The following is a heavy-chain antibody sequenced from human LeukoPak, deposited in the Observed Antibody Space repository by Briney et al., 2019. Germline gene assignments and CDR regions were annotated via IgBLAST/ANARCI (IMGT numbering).Heavy chain of an antibody. CDR2: ISGNGGST. J-gene: IGHJ4*02. D-gene: IGHD6-19*01. CDR3: AILAVTGTLDNY. Sequence: GGSLRLSCAASGFTFSSYSMNWVRQAPGGGPEWVSFISGNGGSTYYADSVKGRFINSRDNSKNTLYLQMNSLRAEDTAVYNCAILAVTGTLDNYWGQGTLVTVSS. V-gene: IGHV3-23*01. CDR1: GFTFSSYS.